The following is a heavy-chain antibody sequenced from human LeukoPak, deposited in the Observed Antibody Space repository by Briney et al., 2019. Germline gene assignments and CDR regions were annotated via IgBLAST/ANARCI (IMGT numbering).Heavy chain of an antibody. CDR3: ARARDFWSGYSIFDY. V-gene: IGHV4-39*01. D-gene: IGHD3-3*01. CDR1: GGSISSSSYY. Sequence: PSETLSLTCTVSGGSISSSSYYWGWIRQPPGKGLEWIGSIYYSGSTYYNPSLKSRVAISVDTSKNQCSLKLGSVTAADTAVYYCARARDFWSGYSIFDYWGQGTLVTASS. J-gene: IGHJ4*02. CDR2: IYYSGST.